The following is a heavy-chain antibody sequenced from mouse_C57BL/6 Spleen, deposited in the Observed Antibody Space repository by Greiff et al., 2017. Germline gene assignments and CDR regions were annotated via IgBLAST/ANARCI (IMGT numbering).Heavy chain of an antibody. Sequence: QVQLQQSGPGLVAPSQSLSITCTVSGFSLTSYALSWVRQPPGKGLEWLGVIWTGGGTNYNSALKSRLSISKDNSKSQVFLKMNSLQTDDTARYYCARNGATVVDYAMDYWGQGTSVTVSS. CDR1: GFSLTSYA. J-gene: IGHJ4*01. D-gene: IGHD1-1*01. CDR2: IWTGGGT. V-gene: IGHV2-9-1*01. CDR3: ARNGATVVDYAMDY.